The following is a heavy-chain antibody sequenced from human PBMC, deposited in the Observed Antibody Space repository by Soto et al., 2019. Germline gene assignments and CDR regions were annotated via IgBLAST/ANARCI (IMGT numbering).Heavy chain of an antibody. CDR2: ISYDGSNK. Sequence: GGSLRLSCAASGFTFSSYAMHWVRQAPGKGLEWVAVISYDGSNKYYAESVKGRFTISRDNSKNTLYLQMNSLRAEDTAVYYCARDRTMVAYYYYYYGMDVWGQGTTVTVS. CDR3: ARDRTMVAYYYYYYGMDV. J-gene: IGHJ6*02. D-gene: IGHD3-10*01. V-gene: IGHV3-30-3*01. CDR1: GFTFSSYA.